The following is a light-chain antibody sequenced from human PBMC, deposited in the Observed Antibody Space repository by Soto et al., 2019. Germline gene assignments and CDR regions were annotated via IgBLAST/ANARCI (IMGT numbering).Light chain of an antibody. J-gene: IGKJ1*01. CDR1: QSLSNR. CDR2: DAS. Sequence: DIQMTHSPSTLSASVGDRVTITCRASQSLSNRLAWYQQKPGKAPKVLIYDASSLESGVPSRFSGSGSGTDFILTISSLQPDDFATYYCQYYAGVWTFGQGTKVDIK. CDR3: QYYAGVWT. V-gene: IGKV1-5*01.